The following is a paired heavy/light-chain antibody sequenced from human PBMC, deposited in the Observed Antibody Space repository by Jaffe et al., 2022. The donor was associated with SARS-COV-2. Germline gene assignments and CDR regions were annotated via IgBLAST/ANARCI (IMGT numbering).Light chain of an antibody. J-gene: IGKJ3*01. CDR1: QSVLDSPNNKNY. CDR2: WAS. V-gene: IGKV4-1*01. CDR3: QQYYTNLFT. Sequence: DIVMTQSPDSLAVSLGERATINCKSSQSVLDSPNNKNYLAWYQQKPGQPPKLLIYWASTRESGVPDRFSGSGSGTDFTLTISSLQPEDVAVYYCQQYYTNLFTFGPGTKVDIK.
Heavy chain of an antibody. D-gene: IGHD3-9*01. Sequence: QVQLQESGPGLVKPSETLSLTCIVSGGSISSYYWSWIRQPPGKGLEWIAYIYYNENTNFNPSLKSRVAISVDTSKNQFSLKLTSVTAADTAVYYCARGTGWAQKMFYFDYWGQGTLVTVSS. CDR1: GGSISSYY. CDR3: ARGTGWAQKMFYFDY. V-gene: IGHV4-59*01. CDR2: IYYNENT. J-gene: IGHJ4*02.